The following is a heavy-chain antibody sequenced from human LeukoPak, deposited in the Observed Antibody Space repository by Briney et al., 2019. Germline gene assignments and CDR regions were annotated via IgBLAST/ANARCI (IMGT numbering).Heavy chain of an antibody. D-gene: IGHD1-26*01. CDR2: IYYSGST. Sequence: PSQTLSVNCTVAGGCISSSSYYWCWIRQPPGTGLEWIGSIYYSGSTYYNPSLKSRVTISVDTSKNQFSLKLSSVTAADTAVYYCARARSYLNWFDPWGQGTLVTVSS. CDR3: ARARSYLNWFDP. CDR1: GGCISSSSYY. J-gene: IGHJ5*02. V-gene: IGHV4-39*07.